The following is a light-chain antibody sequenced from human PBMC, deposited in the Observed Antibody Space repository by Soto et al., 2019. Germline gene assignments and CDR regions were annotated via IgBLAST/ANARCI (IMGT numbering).Light chain of an antibody. CDR3: VSWDSSLITVV. CDR1: PSNIGKNF. J-gene: IGLJ2*01. CDR2: ESD. V-gene: IGLV1-51*02. Sequence: QSVLTQPPSVSAAPGQTVTISCSGSPSNIGKNFVSWYQQLPGTAPKLLIYESDKRPSGIPDRFSGSESGTSATLAITGLQTGDEADYYCVSWDSSLITVVFGGGTKLTVL.